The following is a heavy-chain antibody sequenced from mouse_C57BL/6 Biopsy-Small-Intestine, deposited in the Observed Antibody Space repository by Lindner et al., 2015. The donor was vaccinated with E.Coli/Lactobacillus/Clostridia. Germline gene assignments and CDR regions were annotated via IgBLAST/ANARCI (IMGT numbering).Heavy chain of an antibody. J-gene: IGHJ2*01. CDR1: GYTFTRYD. CDR2: IYPRDGST. D-gene: IGHD1-1*01. CDR3: AREGYGSSYSYYFDY. Sequence: VQLQESGPELVKPGASVKLSCKASGYTFTRYDINWVKQRPGQGLEWIGWIYPRDGSTKHNEKFKGKATLTVDTSSSTAYMELHSLTSEDSAVYFCAREGYGSSYSYYFDYWGQGTTLTVSS. V-gene: IGHV1-85*01.